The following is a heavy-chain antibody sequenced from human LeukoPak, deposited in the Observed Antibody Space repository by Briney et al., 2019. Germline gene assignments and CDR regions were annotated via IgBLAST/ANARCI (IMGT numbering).Heavy chain of an antibody. V-gene: IGHV1-18*01. Sequence: GASVKVSCKASGYIFTSYGISWLRQAPGQGLEWMGWISAYNGNTNYAQKLQGRVTLTTDTSTSTACMELRSLRSDDTAMYYCARDDPYDSGGFYGHWGQGTLVTVSS. CDR2: ISAYNGNT. D-gene: IGHD3-22*01. CDR3: ARDDPYDSGGFYGH. CDR1: GYIFTSYG. J-gene: IGHJ4*02.